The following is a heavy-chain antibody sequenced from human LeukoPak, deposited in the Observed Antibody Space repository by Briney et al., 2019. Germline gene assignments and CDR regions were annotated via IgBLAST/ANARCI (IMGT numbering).Heavy chain of an antibody. Sequence: PSETLSLTCTVSGASISSYYWSWIRQSPGKGLEWIGYIYHSGSTNYNPSLQSRLTISIDTSKTQFSLKLRSVTAADTAVYYCTRGDHFLFDVWGKGTSVTVSS. CDR2: IYHSGST. D-gene: IGHD3-3*02. J-gene: IGHJ6*04. CDR1: GASISSYY. V-gene: IGHV4-59*13. CDR3: TRGDHFLFDV.